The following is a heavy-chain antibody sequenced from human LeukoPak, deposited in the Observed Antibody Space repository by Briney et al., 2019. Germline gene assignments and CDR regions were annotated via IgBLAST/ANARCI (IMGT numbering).Heavy chain of an antibody. J-gene: IGHJ3*02. CDR3: ARVNGDYVAIDI. D-gene: IGHD4-17*01. Sequence: GGSLRLSCAASGFTFSSYWMSWVRQAPGKGLEWMANIKQDGSEKYYVDSVKGRFTISRDNAKNSVYLEMNSLRGEDTALYYCARVNGDYVAIDIWGQGTMVTVSS. V-gene: IGHV3-7*01. CDR1: GFTFSSYW. CDR2: IKQDGSEK.